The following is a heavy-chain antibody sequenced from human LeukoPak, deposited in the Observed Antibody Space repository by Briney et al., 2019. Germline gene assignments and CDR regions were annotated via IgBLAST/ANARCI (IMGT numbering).Heavy chain of an antibody. CDR1: GGPITGNY. CDR2: MFASGSY. D-gene: IGHD1-26*01. Sequence: SETLSLTCTVSGGPITGNYWSWIRQPAGKRLEYIGRMFASGSYYYNPSFKGRVTMSVDTSKKEVSLNLASVTAADTAIYYCERDRPGSGSYYSHFDTWGQGILVTVSS. V-gene: IGHV4-4*07. CDR3: ERDRPGSGSYYSHFDT. J-gene: IGHJ1*01.